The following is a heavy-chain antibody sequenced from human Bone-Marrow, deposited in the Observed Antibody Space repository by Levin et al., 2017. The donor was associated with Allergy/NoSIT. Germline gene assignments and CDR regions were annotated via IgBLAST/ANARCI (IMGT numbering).Heavy chain of an antibody. V-gene: IGHV3-64D*06. Sequence: GESLKISFSASGFTVSSYAMYWVRQAPGKGLDYVSAIGSDGGYTYYADSVQGRFTISRDSSKNTLYLQMSSLRTEDTAVYYCARKSVFTPKVYFDYWGQGTLVTVSS. CDR1: GFTVSSYA. CDR2: IGSDGGYT. CDR3: ARKSVFTPKVYFDY. J-gene: IGHJ4*02.